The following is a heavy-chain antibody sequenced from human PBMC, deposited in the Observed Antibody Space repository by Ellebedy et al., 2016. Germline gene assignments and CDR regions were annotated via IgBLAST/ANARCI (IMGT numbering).Heavy chain of an antibody. D-gene: IGHD3-10*01. V-gene: IGHV3-23*01. CDR2: VVGSGEGT. J-gene: IGHJ4*02. CDR3: ANVGGSGTYYNGY. Sequence: GESLKISCEASGFTFSSHAMSWVRQAPGKGPEWVSAVVGSGEGTFYADSVKGRFTISRDNSKNRLYLQMSSLKVEDTATYYCANVGGSGTYYNGYWGQGTLVTVSS. CDR1: GFTFSSHA.